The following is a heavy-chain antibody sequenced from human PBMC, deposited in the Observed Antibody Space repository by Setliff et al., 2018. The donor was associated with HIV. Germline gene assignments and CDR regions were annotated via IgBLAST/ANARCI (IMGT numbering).Heavy chain of an antibody. V-gene: IGHV4-59*01. CDR2: MYYGGAT. CDR1: GVSISNYY. D-gene: IGHD3-10*01. J-gene: IGHJ5*02. CDR3: VRALPTPRGLTWFDP. Sequence: PSETLSLTCTVSGVSISNYYWSWIRQTPEMGLEWIGYMYYGGATNYNPSLKSRVTISQDTSHNQFSLKLTSVTVTDTAVYYCVRALPTPRGLTWFDPWGQGTLVTVSS.